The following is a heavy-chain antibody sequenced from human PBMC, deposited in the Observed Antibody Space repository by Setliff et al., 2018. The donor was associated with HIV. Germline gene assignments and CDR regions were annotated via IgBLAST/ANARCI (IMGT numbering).Heavy chain of an antibody. Sequence: GGSLRLSCAASRFTFSSYAMSWVRQAPGKGLEWVSAISGSGGSTYYADSVKGRFTISRDNSKNTLYLQMNSLRAEDTAVYYCAKGFYYDSGDGRVRAFDIWGQGTMVTVSS. CDR3: AKGFYYDSGDGRVRAFDI. V-gene: IGHV3-23*01. CDR1: RFTFSSYA. D-gene: IGHD3-22*01. CDR2: ISGSGGST. J-gene: IGHJ3*02.